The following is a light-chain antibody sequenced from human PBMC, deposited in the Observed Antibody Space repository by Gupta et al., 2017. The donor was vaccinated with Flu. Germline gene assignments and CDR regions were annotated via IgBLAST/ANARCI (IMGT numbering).Light chain of an antibody. V-gene: IGKV3-11*01. CDR1: QTVSPY. CDR3: QHRKNWPWT. Sequence: PGTLSVSPGEGATLSCRASQTVSPYLAWYQQKPGQTPRLLIYDISNRAAGVPARFSGSGSGTDFTLSINALEPEDFAFYYCQHRKNWPWTFGQGTKVEI. CDR2: DIS. J-gene: IGKJ1*01.